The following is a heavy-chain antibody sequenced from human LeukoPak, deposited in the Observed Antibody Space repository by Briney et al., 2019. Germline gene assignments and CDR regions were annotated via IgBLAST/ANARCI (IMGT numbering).Heavy chain of an antibody. D-gene: IGHD3-22*01. CDR1: EFMFSDFW. V-gene: IGHV3-74*01. Sequence: GGSLRLSCVASEFMFSDFWMHWVRQVPGKGPVWLSRINGVGMSTRYADSVKGRFTTSRDNAKNTVYLQMNSLRVEDTAVYYCARSGRDSSGNYNTLDYWGQGTLVTVSS. CDR3: ARSGRDSSGNYNTLDY. J-gene: IGHJ4*02. CDR2: INGVGMST.